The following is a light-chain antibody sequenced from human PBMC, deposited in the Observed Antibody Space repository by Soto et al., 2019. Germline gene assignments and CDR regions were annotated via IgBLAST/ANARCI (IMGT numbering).Light chain of an antibody. CDR3: CSYAGSSTLI. V-gene: IGLV2-23*01. CDR2: EAN. J-gene: IGLJ2*01. CDR1: RSDVGSYNF. Sequence: QSALTQPASVSGSPGQSITISCTGTRSDVGSYNFVSWFQQHPGNAPKLMIYEANKRPSGVSNRFSGSKSGNTASLTISGLQADDEADYYCCSYAGSSTLIFGGGTKLTVL.